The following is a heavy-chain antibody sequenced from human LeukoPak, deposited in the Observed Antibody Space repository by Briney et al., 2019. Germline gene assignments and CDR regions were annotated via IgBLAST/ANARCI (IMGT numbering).Heavy chain of an antibody. CDR3: ARGKGIVVVPAAPTDFDY. Sequence: PSETLSLTCTVSGGSVSSGSYYWSWIRQPPGKGLEWIGYIYYSGSTNYNPSLKSRVTISVDTSKNQFSLKLSSVTAADTAVYYCARGKGIVVVPAAPTDFDYWGQGTLVTVSS. D-gene: IGHD2-2*01. CDR1: GGSVSSGSYY. V-gene: IGHV4-61*01. CDR2: IYYSGST. J-gene: IGHJ4*02.